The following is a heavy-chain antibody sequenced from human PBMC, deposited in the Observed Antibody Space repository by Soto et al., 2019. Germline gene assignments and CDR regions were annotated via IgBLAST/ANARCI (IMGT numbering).Heavy chain of an antibody. V-gene: IGHV3-30*18. J-gene: IGHJ4*02. D-gene: IGHD2-15*01. Sequence: QVQLVESGGGVVQPGRSLRLSCAASGFTFSSYGMHWVRQAPGKGLEWVAVISYDGSNTYYADSVKGRFTISRDNSKNTLYLQMNSLRAEDTAVYYCAKDRARYCGGGSCYSIFDYWGQGTLVTVSS. CDR2: ISYDGSNT. CDR1: GFTFSSYG. CDR3: AKDRARYCGGGSCYSIFDY.